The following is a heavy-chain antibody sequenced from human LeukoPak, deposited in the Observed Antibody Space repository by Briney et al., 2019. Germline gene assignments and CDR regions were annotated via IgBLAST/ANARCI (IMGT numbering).Heavy chain of an antibody. D-gene: IGHD6-13*01. J-gene: IGHJ4*02. CDR1: GGSISSYY. Sequence: PSETLSLTCTVSGGSISSYYWSWIRQPPGKGLEWIGYIYYSGSTNYNPSLKGRVTISVETSKNGFSLKLRSVTAADTAVYYCARVTGYRIEDYFDYWGQGTLVTVSS. CDR3: ARVTGYRIEDYFDY. V-gene: IGHV4-59*01. CDR2: IYYSGST.